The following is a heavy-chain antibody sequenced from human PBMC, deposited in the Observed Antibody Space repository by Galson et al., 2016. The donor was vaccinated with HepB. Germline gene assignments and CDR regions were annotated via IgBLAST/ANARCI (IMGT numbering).Heavy chain of an antibody. CDR3: AAQRRGVIVKGYFDT. V-gene: IGHV1-18*01. CDR1: GHTFYNFG. Sequence: SVKVSCKASGHTFYNFGITWVRHVPGQGLEWLGWISTHNGDTDYAQKFRGRVAITKDSDTSTAYMEMRHLSRDDTALYYCAAQRRGVIVKGYFDTWGQGTLVIVSS. D-gene: IGHD3-16*02. J-gene: IGHJ4*02. CDR2: ISTHNGDT.